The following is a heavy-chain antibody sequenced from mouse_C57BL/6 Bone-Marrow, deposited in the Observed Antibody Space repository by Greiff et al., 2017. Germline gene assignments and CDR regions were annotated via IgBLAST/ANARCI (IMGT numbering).Heavy chain of an antibody. J-gene: IGHJ2*01. CDR3: ARGTAQPYYFDY. CDR2: INPGSGGT. Sequence: QVQLQQSGAELVRPGPSVKVSCKASGYAFTNYLIEWVKQRPGQGLEWIGVINPGSGGTNYNEKFKGKATLTADKSSSTAYMQLSSLTSEDSAVYFCARGTAQPYYFDYWGQGTTLTVSS. CDR1: GYAFTNYL. D-gene: IGHD3-2*02. V-gene: IGHV1-54*01.